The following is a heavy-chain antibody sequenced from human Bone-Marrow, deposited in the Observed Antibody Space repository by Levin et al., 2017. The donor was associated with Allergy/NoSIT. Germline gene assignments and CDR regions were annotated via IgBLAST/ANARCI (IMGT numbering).Heavy chain of an antibody. Sequence: GGSLRLSCAASGFTFSSYGMHWVRQAPGKGLEWVAVIWYDGSNKYYADSVKGRFTISRDNSKNTLYLQMNSLRAEDTAVYYCARAHPPARAGGVCYLDYWGQGTLVTVSS. D-gene: IGHD2-8*02. CDR1: GFTFSSYG. CDR3: ARAHPPARAGGVCYLDY. CDR2: IWYDGSNK. J-gene: IGHJ4*02. V-gene: IGHV3-33*01.